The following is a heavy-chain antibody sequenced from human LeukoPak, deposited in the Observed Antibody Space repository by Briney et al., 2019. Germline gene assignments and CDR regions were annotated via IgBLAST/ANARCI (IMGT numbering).Heavy chain of an antibody. CDR1: GFTFSAYW. V-gene: IGHV3-74*01. J-gene: IGHJ4*02. Sequence: GGSLRLSCAASGFTFSAYWIHWVRQPPGKGLVWVACVSSDGSVTYYADSVKGRFTISGDNAKNSLDLQMNSLRVEDTAVYYCVRDSSKWYFDFWGQGSLVTVSS. CDR2: VSSDGSVT. CDR3: VRDSSKWYFDF. D-gene: IGHD2-2*01.